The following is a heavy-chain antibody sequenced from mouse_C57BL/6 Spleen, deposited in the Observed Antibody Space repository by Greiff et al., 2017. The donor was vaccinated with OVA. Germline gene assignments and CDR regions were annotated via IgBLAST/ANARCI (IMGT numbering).Heavy chain of an antibody. D-gene: IGHD2-3*01. CDR1: GYTFTNYW. J-gene: IGHJ4*01. V-gene: IGHV1-63*01. Sequence: VQGVESGAELVRPGTSVKMSCKASGYTFTNYWIGWAKQRPGHGLEWIGDIYPGGGYTNYNEKFKGKATLTADKSSSTAYMQFSSLTSEDSAIYYCALYDEGAMDYWGQGTSVTVSS. CDR3: ALYDEGAMDY. CDR2: IYPGGGYT.